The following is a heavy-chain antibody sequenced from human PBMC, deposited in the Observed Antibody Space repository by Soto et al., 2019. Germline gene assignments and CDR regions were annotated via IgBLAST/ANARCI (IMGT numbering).Heavy chain of an antibody. CDR1: GFTFSSYG. V-gene: IGHV3-33*01. CDR2: IWYDGSNK. CDR3: ARGLTNYYGSGSFDY. J-gene: IGHJ4*02. Sequence: QVQLVESGGGVVQPGRSLRLSCAASGFTFSSYGMHWVRQAPGKGLEWVAVIWYDGSNKYYADSVKGRFTISRDNSKNTLYLQMNSLRAEDTAVYYCARGLTNYYGSGSFDYWGQGTLVTVSS. D-gene: IGHD3-10*01.